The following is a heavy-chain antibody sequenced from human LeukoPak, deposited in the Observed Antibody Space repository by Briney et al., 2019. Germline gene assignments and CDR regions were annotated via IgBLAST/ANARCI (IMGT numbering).Heavy chain of an antibody. CDR1: GGSFSGYY. D-gene: IGHD3-22*01. Sequence: SETLSLTCAVYGGSFSGYYWTWIRQPPGKGLEWIGQIHHSGSTTYTPSLESRVTMSVDTSNNQFSLKLRSVTAADTAVYFCARGSYFFGSSGHDYWGQGTLITVSS. CDR2: IHHSGST. V-gene: IGHV4-34*01. CDR3: ARGSYFFGSSGHDY. J-gene: IGHJ4*02.